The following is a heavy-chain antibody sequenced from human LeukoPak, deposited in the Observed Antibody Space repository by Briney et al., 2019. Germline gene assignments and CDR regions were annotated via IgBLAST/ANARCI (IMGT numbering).Heavy chain of an antibody. D-gene: IGHD6-13*01. CDR2: IYTSGST. J-gene: IGHJ5*02. CDR1: GVSISSSSYY. Sequence: SETLSLTCTVSGVSISSSSYYWGWIRQPPGKGLEWIGRIYTSGSTNYNPSLKSRVTMSVDTSKNQFSLKLSSVTAADTAVYYCASLGIAYAWGQGTLVTVSS. V-gene: IGHV4-61*05. CDR3: ASLGIAYA.